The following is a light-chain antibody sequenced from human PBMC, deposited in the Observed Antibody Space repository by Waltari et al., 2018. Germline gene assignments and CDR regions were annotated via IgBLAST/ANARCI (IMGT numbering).Light chain of an antibody. CDR3: CSYAGGSTYV. CDR2: EDT. Sequence: QSALTQPASVSGSPGQSITISCAAPRLDVGRHNLVSWYQQHPGKAPKPMIYEDTNRPSGVSNRFSGSKSGNTASLTISGLQTEDEADDYCCSYAGGSTYVFGGGTRLTVL. J-gene: IGLJ2*01. V-gene: IGLV2-23*01. CDR1: RLDVGRHNL.